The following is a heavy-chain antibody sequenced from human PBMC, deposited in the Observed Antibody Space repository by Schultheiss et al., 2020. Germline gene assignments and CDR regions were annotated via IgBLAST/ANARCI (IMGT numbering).Heavy chain of an antibody. V-gene: IGHV3-33*01. CDR1: GFTFSSYG. Sequence: GGSLRLSCAASGFTFSSYGMHWVRQAPGKGLEWVAVIWYDGSNKYYADSVKGRFTISRDNSKNTLYLQMNSLRAEDTAVYYCARDKRLVLLGGGFDPWGQGTLVTVSS. CDR3: ARDKRLVLLGGGFDP. J-gene: IGHJ5*02. CDR2: IWYDGSNK. D-gene: IGHD3-10*01.